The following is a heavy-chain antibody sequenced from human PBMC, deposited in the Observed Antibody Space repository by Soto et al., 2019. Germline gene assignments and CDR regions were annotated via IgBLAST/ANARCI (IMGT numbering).Heavy chain of an antibody. Sequence: ASVKVSCKASGYTFTSYGISWVRQAPGQGLEWMGWISAYNGNTNYAQKLQGRVTMTTDTSTSTAYMELRSLRSDDTAVYYCARESAYYDFWSGSRGFDPWGQGTLVTVSS. CDR3: ARESAYYDFWSGSRGFDP. CDR2: ISAYNGNT. J-gene: IGHJ5*02. D-gene: IGHD3-3*01. CDR1: GYTFTSYG. V-gene: IGHV1-18*01.